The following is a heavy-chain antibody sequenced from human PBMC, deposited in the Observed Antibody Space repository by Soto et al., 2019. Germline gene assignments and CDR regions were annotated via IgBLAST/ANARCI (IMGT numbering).Heavy chain of an antibody. CDR3: ASSFHYYYYMDV. J-gene: IGHJ6*03. Sequence: ASVKVSCKASGYTFTSYAMHWVRQAPGQRLEWMGWINAGNGNTKYSQKFQGRVTITRDTSASTAYMELSSLRSEDTAVYYCASSFHYYYYMDVWGKGTKVTVSS. V-gene: IGHV1-3*01. CDR1: GYTFTSYA. CDR2: INAGNGNT.